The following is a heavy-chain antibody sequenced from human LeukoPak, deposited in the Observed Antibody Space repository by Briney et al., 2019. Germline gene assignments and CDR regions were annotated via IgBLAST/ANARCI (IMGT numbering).Heavy chain of an antibody. D-gene: IGHD1-7*01. CDR1: GYRFTTYW. Sequence: GESLKISCKGSGYRFTTYWIGWVRQMPGKGLEWMWIIYSDDSDIRYSPSFQGQVTISADKSISTAYLQWSSLKASDTAMYYCARCVPEGTTTGFDYWGQGTLVTVSS. CDR3: ARCVPEGTTTGFDY. V-gene: IGHV5-51*01. CDR2: IYSDDSDI. J-gene: IGHJ4*02.